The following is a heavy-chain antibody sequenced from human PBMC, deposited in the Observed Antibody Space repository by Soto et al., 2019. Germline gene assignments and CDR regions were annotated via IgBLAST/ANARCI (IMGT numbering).Heavy chain of an antibody. V-gene: IGHV4-59*01. CDR1: GGSISNYY. J-gene: IGHJ5*02. D-gene: IGHD1-26*01. CDR2: IFYSGST. Sequence: QVQLQESGPGLVKPSETLSLTCTVSGGSISNYYWSWIRQPPGKGLEWIGCIFYSGSTNYSPSLRSRVTISVDTSKNQFSLELSYVTAADTAVYYCARDGKVSGSATHWFDPWGQGTLVTVSS. CDR3: ARDGKVSGSATHWFDP.